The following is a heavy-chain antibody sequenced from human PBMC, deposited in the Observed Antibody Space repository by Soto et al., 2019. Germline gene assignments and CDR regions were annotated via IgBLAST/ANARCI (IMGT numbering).Heavy chain of an antibody. CDR3: IRASGVAGTGEYF. Sequence: EVQLVESGGGLVQPGGSLRLSCAASGFAFSTYWMHWVRQAPGKGLVWVSRISGGGGTTYADSVEGRFTISRDNAKNILYLQMNSLTEEDTAMYYCIRASGVAGTGEYFWGQGTLVTVSS. J-gene: IGHJ4*02. CDR1: GFAFSTYW. D-gene: IGHD6-19*01. CDR2: ISGGGGT. V-gene: IGHV3-74*02.